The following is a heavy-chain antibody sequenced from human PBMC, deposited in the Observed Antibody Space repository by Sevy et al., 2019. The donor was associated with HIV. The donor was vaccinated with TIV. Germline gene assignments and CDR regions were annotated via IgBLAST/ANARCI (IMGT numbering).Heavy chain of an antibody. CDR3: ARDLYNWNVGGANWFDP. CDR2: ISAYNGNT. V-gene: IGHV1-18*01. CDR1: GYTFTSYG. J-gene: IGHJ5*02. D-gene: IGHD1-20*01. Sequence: ASVKVSCKASGYTFTSYGISWVRQAPGKGLEWMGWISAYNGNTNYAQKLQGRVTMTTDTSRSTAYMELRSLRSDDTAVYYCARDLYNWNVGGANWFDPWGQGTLVTVSS.